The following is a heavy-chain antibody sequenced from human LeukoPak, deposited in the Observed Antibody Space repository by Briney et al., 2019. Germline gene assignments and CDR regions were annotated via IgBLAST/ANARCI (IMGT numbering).Heavy chain of an antibody. J-gene: IGHJ4*02. CDR1: GGSFSGYH. V-gene: IGHV4-34*01. Sequence: SETLSLTCAVYGGSFSGYHWSWIRQPPGKGLEWIGEINHSGSTNYNPSLKSRVTISVDTSKNQFSLKLSSVTAADTAVYYCARADERGYCSGGSCHYFDYWGQGTLVTVSS. D-gene: IGHD2-15*01. CDR3: ARADERGYCSGGSCHYFDY. CDR2: INHSGST.